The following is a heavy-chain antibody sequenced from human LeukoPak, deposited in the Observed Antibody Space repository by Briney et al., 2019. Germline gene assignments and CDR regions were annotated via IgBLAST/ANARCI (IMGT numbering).Heavy chain of an antibody. Sequence: PSETLSLTCTVSGGSFSSSSYYWGWIRQPPGKGLEWIGSIYYSGSTYYNPSLKSRVTISVDTSKNQFSLKLSSVTAADTAVYYCARQYSGSYPYYFDYWGQGTLVTVSS. CDR1: GGSFSSSSYY. J-gene: IGHJ4*02. V-gene: IGHV4-39*01. D-gene: IGHD1-26*01. CDR2: IYYSGST. CDR3: ARQYSGSYPYYFDY.